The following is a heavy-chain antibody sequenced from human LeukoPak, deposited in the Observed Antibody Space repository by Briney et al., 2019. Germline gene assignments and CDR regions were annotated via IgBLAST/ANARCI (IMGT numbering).Heavy chain of an antibody. CDR2: ITSSGTHI. V-gene: IGHV3-21*01. J-gene: IGHJ6*03. CDR3: ARDPYSGNYGNDYYYYMDV. CDR1: GFTLSSFN. Sequence: KSGGSLRLFCAASGFTLSSFNMNWVRHAPGKAMEWVSSITSSGTHIFYADSVRGRFTISRDNAKNSLYLQMDSLGPDDTAVYYCARDPYSGNYGNDYYYYMDVWGKGTTVTISS. D-gene: IGHD1-26*01.